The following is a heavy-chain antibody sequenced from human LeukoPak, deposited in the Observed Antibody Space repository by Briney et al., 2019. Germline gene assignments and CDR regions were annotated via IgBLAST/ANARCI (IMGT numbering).Heavy chain of an antibody. V-gene: IGHV4-59*01. CDR2: IYYSGST. CDR3: ARGLGYLDAFDI. D-gene: IGHD5-12*01. CDR1: GGSISSYY. Sequence: SATLSLTCTVSGGSISSYYWSWIRQPPGKGLEWIGYIYYSGSTNYNPSLKSRVTISVDTSKNQFSLKLSSVTAADTAVYYCARGLGYLDAFDIWGQGTMVTVSS. J-gene: IGHJ3*02.